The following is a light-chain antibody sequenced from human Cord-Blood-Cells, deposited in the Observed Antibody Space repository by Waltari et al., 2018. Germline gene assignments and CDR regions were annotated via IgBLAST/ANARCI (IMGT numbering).Light chain of an antibody. CDR1: QDISNY. J-gene: IGKJ2*01. V-gene: IGKV1-33*01. Sequence: DIQMTQSPSSLSASVGDRVTITCQASQDISNYLNWYQQKPGKAPKLLIYDASNLETGVPSRFSGSGSGTDFTFTISSLQPKDIATYYCQQYDNLSYTFGQGTKLEIK. CDR2: DAS. CDR3: QQYDNLSYT.